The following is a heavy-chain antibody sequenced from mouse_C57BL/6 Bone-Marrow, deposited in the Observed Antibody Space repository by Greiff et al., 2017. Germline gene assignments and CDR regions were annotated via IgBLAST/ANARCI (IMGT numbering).Heavy chain of an antibody. CDR1: GYTFTDYY. CDR3: ARTGSFDY. D-gene: IGHD4-1*01. J-gene: IGHJ2*01. CDR2: INPNNGGT. V-gene: IGHV1-26*01. Sequence: EVPLQQSGPELVKPGASVKISCKASGYTFTDYYMNWVKQSHGKSLEWIGDINPNNGGTSYNQKFKGKATLTVDKSSSTAYMEFRSLTSEDSAVYSCARTGSFDYWGQGTTLTVSS.